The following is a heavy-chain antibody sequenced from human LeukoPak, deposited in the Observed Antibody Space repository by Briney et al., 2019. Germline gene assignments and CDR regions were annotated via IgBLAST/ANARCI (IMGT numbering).Heavy chain of an antibody. J-gene: IGHJ3*02. CDR2: ISAYNGNT. V-gene: IGHV1-18*01. Sequence: ASVKVSCKASGYTFTRWGISWVRQAPGQGLEWMGWISAYNGNTNYAQNLQGRVTMTTDTSTSTAYMELRSLRSDDTAVYYCARCSGRNYRAGDAFDIWGQGTTVTVSS. CDR1: GYTFTRWG. CDR3: ARCSGRNYRAGDAFDI. D-gene: IGHD1-26*01.